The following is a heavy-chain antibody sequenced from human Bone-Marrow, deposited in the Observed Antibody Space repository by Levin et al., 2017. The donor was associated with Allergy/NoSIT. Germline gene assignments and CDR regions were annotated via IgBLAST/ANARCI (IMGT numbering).Heavy chain of an antibody. D-gene: IGHD5-12*01. V-gene: IGHV1-8*01. CDR2: MYPNSDTA. Sequence: GESLKISCKTSGYTFTSFDINWVRQATGQGLEWMGWMYPNSDTAGSAQKFQGRVTMTRNTSISTAYMELSSLRSEDTAIYYCARGELGSGYLFDYWGQGTLVTVSS. CDR3: ARGELGSGYLFDY. CDR1: GYTFTSFD. J-gene: IGHJ4*02.